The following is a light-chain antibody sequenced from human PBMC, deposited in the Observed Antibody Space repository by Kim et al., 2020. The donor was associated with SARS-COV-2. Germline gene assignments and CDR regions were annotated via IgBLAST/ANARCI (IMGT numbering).Light chain of an antibody. CDR3: QAWDSSTVV. Sequence: VTPGQTASITCAGDNLGDKYACWYQQKPGQSPVLVIYQDSKRPAGIPERFSGSNSGNTATLTISGTQAMDEADYYCQAWDSSTVVFGGGTQLTVL. V-gene: IGLV3-1*01. CDR2: QDS. CDR1: NLGDKY. J-gene: IGLJ2*01.